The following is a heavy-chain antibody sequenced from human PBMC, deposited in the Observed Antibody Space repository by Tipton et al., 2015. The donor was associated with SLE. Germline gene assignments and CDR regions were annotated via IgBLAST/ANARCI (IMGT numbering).Heavy chain of an antibody. CDR1: GFTFSNYG. D-gene: IGHD5-24*01. CDR3: TRSRRDGYSDS. Sequence: SLRLSCAASGFTFSNYGMHWVRQAPGKGLEWVANIKYDGSAEYYVDSMEGRFTISRDNARNSLYLQMIGLRAEDTAVYYCTRSRRDGYSDSWGQGALVTVSS. V-gene: IGHV3-7*03. J-gene: IGHJ4*02. CDR2: IKYDGSAE.